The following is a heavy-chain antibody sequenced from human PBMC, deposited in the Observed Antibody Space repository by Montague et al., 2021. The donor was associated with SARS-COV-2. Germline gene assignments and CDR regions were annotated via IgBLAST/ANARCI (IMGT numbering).Heavy chain of an antibody. CDR3: AKDFMSLMVYAMVYCYYGMDV. Sequence: SLRLSCAASGFTFSSYGMHWVRQAPGKGLEWVAVISYDGSNKYYADSVKGRFTISRDNSKNTLYLQMNSLRAEDTAVYYCAKDFMSLMVYAMVYCYYGMDVWGQGTTVTVSS. V-gene: IGHV3-30*18. CDR2: ISYDGSNK. J-gene: IGHJ6*02. D-gene: IGHD2-8*01. CDR1: GFTFSSYG.